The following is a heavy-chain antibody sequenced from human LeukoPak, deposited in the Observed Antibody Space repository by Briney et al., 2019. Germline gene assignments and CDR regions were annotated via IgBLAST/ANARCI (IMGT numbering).Heavy chain of an antibody. Sequence: GGSLRLSCAASGFTVSSNYMSWVRQAPGKGLEWVSVIYSGGSTYYADSMKGRFTISRDNSKNTLYLQMNSLRAEDTAVYYCARTTYYYDSSGYFDYWGQGTLVTVSS. D-gene: IGHD3-22*01. V-gene: IGHV3-53*01. J-gene: IGHJ4*02. CDR2: IYSGGST. CDR3: ARTTYYYDSSGYFDY. CDR1: GFTVSSNY.